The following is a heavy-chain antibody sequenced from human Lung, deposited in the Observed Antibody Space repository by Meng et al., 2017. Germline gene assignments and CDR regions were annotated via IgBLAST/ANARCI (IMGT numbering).Heavy chain of an antibody. Sequence: VVPQAWVAGLLKPPATLSLTCVVYVGSFSDYSWSWIRQPPGKGLEWIGEINHSGSTNYNPSLGSRATISVDTSQNNLSLKLSSVTAADSAVYYCARGPTTMAHDFDYWGQGTLVTVSS. V-gene: IGHV4-34*01. D-gene: IGHD4-11*01. CDR1: VGSFSDYS. J-gene: IGHJ4*02. CDR3: ARGPTTMAHDFDY. CDR2: INHSGST.